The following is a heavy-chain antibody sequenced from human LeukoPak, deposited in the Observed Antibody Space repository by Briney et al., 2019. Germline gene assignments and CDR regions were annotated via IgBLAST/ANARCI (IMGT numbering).Heavy chain of an antibody. Sequence: GGSLRLSCAASGFTFSNSWMHWVRQAPGKGLVWVSRLNTDGSSTSYADSVKGRFIISRDNAKNTLYLQMNSLRVEDTAVYYCARARYEELFDYWGQGTLVTVSS. CDR2: LNTDGSST. D-gene: IGHD1-26*01. V-gene: IGHV3-74*01. CDR1: GFTFSNSW. J-gene: IGHJ4*02. CDR3: ARARYEELFDY.